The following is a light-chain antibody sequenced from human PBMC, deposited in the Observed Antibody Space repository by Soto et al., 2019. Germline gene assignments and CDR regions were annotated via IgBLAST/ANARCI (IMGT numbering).Light chain of an antibody. CDR2: DAS. V-gene: IGKV3-11*01. Sequence: EIVLTQSPATLSLSPGERATLSCRASQSVGFSLAWYQQKPGQAPRLLIYDASNRATGNPGRFSGSGSGTDFTLTISSLEPEDFALYYCQQRSNWPWTFGQGTKVEIK. J-gene: IGKJ1*01. CDR1: QSVGFS. CDR3: QQRSNWPWT.